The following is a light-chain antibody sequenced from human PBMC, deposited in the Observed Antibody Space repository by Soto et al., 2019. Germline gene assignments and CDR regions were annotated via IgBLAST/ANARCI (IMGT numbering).Light chain of an antibody. J-gene: IGKJ3*01. Sequence: EIVLTQSPGTLSLSPGERATLSCRASQSVSSSYLAWYQQKTGQAPRLLIYGASSRATGIPDRFSGSESETDFTLTISRLEPEDFAVYDCQQYGTSPFTFGPGTKVDIK. CDR1: QSVSSSY. V-gene: IGKV3-20*01. CDR3: QQYGTSPFT. CDR2: GAS.